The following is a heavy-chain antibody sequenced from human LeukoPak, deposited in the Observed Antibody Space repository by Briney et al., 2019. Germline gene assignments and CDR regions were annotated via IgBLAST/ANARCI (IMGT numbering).Heavy chain of an antibody. Sequence: GGSLRLSCAASGFTFSDYYMSWIRQAPGKGLEWVSYISSSGSTIYYADSVKGRFTISRDNAKNSLYLQMNSLRAEDTAVYYCARDTSYYYDSSFQEINWFDPWGQGTLVTVSS. V-gene: IGHV3-11*04. CDR1: GFTFSDYY. D-gene: IGHD3-22*01. CDR2: ISSSGSTI. CDR3: ARDTSYYYDSSFQEINWFDP. J-gene: IGHJ5*02.